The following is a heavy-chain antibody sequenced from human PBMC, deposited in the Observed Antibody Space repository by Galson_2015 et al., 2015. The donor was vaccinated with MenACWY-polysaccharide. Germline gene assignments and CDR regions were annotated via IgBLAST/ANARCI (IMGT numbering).Heavy chain of an antibody. Sequence: TLSLTCSVSGDSMSGNTYYCGWIRQPAGKGLAWIGRTYSDGTTNYNPSLKSRVAISVDTTTKQLSLNLNSVTAAETAIYYCTRGARYSYGSGSYFDSWGQGILATVSS. J-gene: IGHJ4*02. CDR3: TRGARYSYGSGSYFDS. D-gene: IGHD3-10*01. CDR2: TYSDGTT. V-gene: IGHV4-61*02. CDR1: GDSMSGNTYY.